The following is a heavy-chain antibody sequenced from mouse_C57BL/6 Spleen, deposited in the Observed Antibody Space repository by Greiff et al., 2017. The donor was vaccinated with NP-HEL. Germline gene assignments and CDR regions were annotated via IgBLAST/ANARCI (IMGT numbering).Heavy chain of an antibody. Sequence: QVQLKQPGAELVKPGASVKLSCKASGYTFTSYWMHWVKQRPGQGLECIGMLHPTSGSTNYNEKFKSQATLTVDKSSSTAYMQLSSLTSEDSAVYYCARLWADYFDYWGQGTTLTVSS. CDR2: LHPTSGST. J-gene: IGHJ2*01. CDR1: GYTFTSYW. V-gene: IGHV1-64*01. D-gene: IGHD4-1*01. CDR3: ARLWADYFDY.